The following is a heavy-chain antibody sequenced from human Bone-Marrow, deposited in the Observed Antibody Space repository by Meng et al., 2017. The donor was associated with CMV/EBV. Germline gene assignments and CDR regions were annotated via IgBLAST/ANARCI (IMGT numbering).Heavy chain of an antibody. D-gene: IGHD2-15*01. V-gene: IGHV3-74*03. CDR1: GFAFNRSW. Sequence: LSCAASGFAFNRSWIHWVRQTPGKGLEWVSRINGDGSTTTYADSVMGRFTVSRDNPRNTVSLQMNSLRAEDTAVYYCARDRGGFHDYWGPGTLVTVSS. J-gene: IGHJ4*02. CDR2: INGDGSTT. CDR3: ARDRGGFHDY.